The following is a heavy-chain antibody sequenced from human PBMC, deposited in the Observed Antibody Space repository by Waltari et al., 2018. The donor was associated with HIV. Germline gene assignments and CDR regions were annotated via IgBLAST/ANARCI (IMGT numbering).Heavy chain of an antibody. CDR1: GYTFTSSY. Sequence: QVQLVQSGAEVKKPGASVKVSCKAFGYTFTSSYINWVRQDTGQGLEWMGWMNPNSGNTGYAQKFQGRVTMTRNTSISTAYMELSSLRSEDTAVYYCARLGYCSSTSCYYYYYYGMDVWGQGTTVTVSS. CDR3: ARLGYCSSTSCYYYYYYGMDV. J-gene: IGHJ6*02. V-gene: IGHV1-8*01. CDR2: MNPNSGNT. D-gene: IGHD2-2*01.